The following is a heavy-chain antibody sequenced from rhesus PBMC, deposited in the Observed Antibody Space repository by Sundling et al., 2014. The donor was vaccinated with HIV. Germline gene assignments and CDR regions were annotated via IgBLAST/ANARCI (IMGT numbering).Heavy chain of an antibody. CDR1: GGSISSNY. J-gene: IGHJ3*01. D-gene: IGHD1-44*01. Sequence: QVQLQESGPGLVKPSETLSLTCAVSGGSISSNYWSWIRQAPGKGLEWIGYIYGSGSSTNYNPSLKSRVTLSVDTSKNQFSLKLSSVTAADTAVYYCASEIVANDAFDFWGQGLRVTVSS. CDR2: IYGSGSST. CDR3: ASEIVANDAFDF. V-gene: IGHV4-169*02.